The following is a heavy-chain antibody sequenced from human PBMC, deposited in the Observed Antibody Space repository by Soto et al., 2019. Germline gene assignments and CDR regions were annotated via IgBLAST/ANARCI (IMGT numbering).Heavy chain of an antibody. CDR3: TRSLYSSSWYAGS. D-gene: IGHD6-13*01. CDR1: GYSISSGYY. CDR2: VYHSGTT. V-gene: IGHV4-38-2*01. J-gene: IGHJ4*02. Sequence: SETLSLTCGVSGYSISSGYYWGWIRQPPGKGLEWIGSVYHSGTTYYNPSLKSRVTISLDTSKNQFSLRLTSVTAADTAMYFCTRSLYSSSWYAGSWGQGTLVTVSS.